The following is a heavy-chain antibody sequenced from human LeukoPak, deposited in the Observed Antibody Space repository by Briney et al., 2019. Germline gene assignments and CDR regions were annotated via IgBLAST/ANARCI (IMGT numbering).Heavy chain of an antibody. CDR3: ARRIVVVPAANWFDP. CDR2: FDPEDGET. CDR1: GYTLTELS. V-gene: IGHV1-24*01. J-gene: IGHJ5*02. Sequence: ASVKVSCKVSGYTLTELSMHWVRQAPGKGLEWVGGFDPEDGETIYAQKFQGRVTMTEDTSTDTAYMELRSLRSDDTAVYYCARRIVVVPAANWFDPWGQGTLVTVSS. D-gene: IGHD2-2*01.